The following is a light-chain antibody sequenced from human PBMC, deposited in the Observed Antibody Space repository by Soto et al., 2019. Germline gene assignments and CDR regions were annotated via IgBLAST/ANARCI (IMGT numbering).Light chain of an antibody. CDR2: SDT. V-gene: IGLV3-21*04. CDR3: QVCDSGSAHVL. CDR1: NIESKG. J-gene: IGLJ2*01. Sequence: SYELTQPPSVSVAPGKTASISCGGNNIESKGVHWYQQKPGQAPVLVIYSDTDLPPVIPERFSGSNSANLATLTISRVESGDEAEYYCQVCDSGSAHVLFGGGTKLAFL.